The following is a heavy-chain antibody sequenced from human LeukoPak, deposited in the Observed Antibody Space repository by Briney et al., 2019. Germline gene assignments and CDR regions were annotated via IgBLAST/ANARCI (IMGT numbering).Heavy chain of an antibody. CDR3: ARGYPYGADEGIDS. Sequence: PGGSLRLSCAASGFTFSSYEMNWVRQAPGKGLEWVSYISTTASIIYYADSVRGRFTISRDNAKNSLYLQMNNLRVDDTALYYCARGYPYGADEGIDSWGQGTLVTVSS. CDR2: ISTTASII. D-gene: IGHD4-17*01. V-gene: IGHV3-48*03. CDR1: GFTFSSYE. J-gene: IGHJ4*02.